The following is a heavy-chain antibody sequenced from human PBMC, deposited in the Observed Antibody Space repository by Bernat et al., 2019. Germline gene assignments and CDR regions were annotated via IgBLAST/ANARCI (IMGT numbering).Heavy chain of an antibody. CDR1: GFTFSSYG. D-gene: IGHD5-24*01. J-gene: IGHJ4*02. CDR3: AKERWLQLYYFDY. Sequence: QVQLVESGGGVVQPGRSLRLSCAASGFTFSSYGMHWVRQAPGKGLEWVAVISYDGSNKCYADSVKGRFTISRDNSKNTLYLQMNSMRAEDTAVYYCAKERWLQLYYFDYWDQGTLVTVSS. CDR2: ISYDGSNK. V-gene: IGHV3-30*18.